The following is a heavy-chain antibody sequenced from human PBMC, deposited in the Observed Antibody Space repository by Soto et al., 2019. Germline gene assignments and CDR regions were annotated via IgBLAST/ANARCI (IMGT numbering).Heavy chain of an antibody. CDR2: IRGSGGDT. J-gene: IGHJ4*02. D-gene: IGHD3-22*01. V-gene: IGHV3-23*01. CDR3: VKGHSDSYYYFDY. Sequence: EVQLLESGGGLVQPGGSLRLSCAASGFTFSFCAMSWVRQAPGKGLEWVSSIRGSGGDTYYADSVRGRFTISRDNSKNTLYLQMNSLRVEDTAXYYCVKGHSDSYYYFDYWGQGTLVTVSS. CDR1: GFTFSFCA.